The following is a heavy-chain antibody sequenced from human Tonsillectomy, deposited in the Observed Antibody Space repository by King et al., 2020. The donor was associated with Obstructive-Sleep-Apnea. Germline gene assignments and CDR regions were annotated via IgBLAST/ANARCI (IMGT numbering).Heavy chain of an antibody. J-gene: IGHJ4*02. CDR2: ISYSGST. CDR1: GGSISSYY. CDR3: VRHDYSSGYFGVFDY. Sequence: VQLQESGPGLVKPSETLSLTCTVSGGSISSYYWSWIRQPPGKRLEYIGQISYSGSTNSNPSLKSRVTISVDTSKNQFSLKLSSVPAADTAVYYCVRHDYSSGYFGVFDYWGQGTLVTVSS. D-gene: IGHD3-22*01. V-gene: IGHV4-59*08.